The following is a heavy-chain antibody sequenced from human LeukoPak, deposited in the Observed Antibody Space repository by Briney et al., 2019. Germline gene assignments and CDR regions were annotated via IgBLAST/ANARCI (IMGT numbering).Heavy chain of an antibody. Sequence: VASVKVSCKASGYTFTGYYMHWVRQAPGQGLEWMGWINPNSGGTNYAQKFQGRVTMTRDTFISTAYMELSRLRSDDTAVYYCASAYDSSGLDYFDYWGQGTLVTVSS. J-gene: IGHJ4*02. CDR2: INPNSGGT. CDR3: ASAYDSSGLDYFDY. V-gene: IGHV1-2*02. CDR1: GYTFTGYY. D-gene: IGHD3-22*01.